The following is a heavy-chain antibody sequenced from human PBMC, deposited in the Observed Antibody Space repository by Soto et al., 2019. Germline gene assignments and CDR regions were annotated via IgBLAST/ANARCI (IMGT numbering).Heavy chain of an antibody. CDR2: IDWDDDK. J-gene: IGHJ6*02. V-gene: IGHV2-70*01. CDR1: GFSLSTSGMC. D-gene: IGHD1-26*01. Sequence: SGPTLVNPTQTLTLTCTFSGFSLSTSGMCVSWIRQPPGKALEWLALIDWDDDKYYSTSLKTRLTISKDTSKNQVVLTMTNMDPVDTATYYCARGGHSGSYYYYYGMDVWGQGTTGTVSS. CDR3: ARGGHSGSYYYYYGMDV.